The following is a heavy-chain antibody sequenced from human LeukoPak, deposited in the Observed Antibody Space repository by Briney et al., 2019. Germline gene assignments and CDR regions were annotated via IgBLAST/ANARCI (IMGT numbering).Heavy chain of an antibody. Sequence: PGGSLRLSCVASGFTFSSYEMNWVRQAPGKGLEWVANIKQDGSEKYYVDSVKGRFTISRDNAKNSLYLQMNSLRAEDTAVYYCARDPEAGLDYWGQGTLVTVSS. V-gene: IGHV3-7*01. CDR1: GFTFSSYE. CDR3: ARDPEAGLDY. J-gene: IGHJ4*02. CDR2: IKQDGSEK. D-gene: IGHD6-19*01.